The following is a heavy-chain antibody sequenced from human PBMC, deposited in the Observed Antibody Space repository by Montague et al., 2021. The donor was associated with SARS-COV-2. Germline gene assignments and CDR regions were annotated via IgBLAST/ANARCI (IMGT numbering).Heavy chain of an antibody. Sequence: SLRLSCAASGFYFSNAMHWVRQAPGKGLEWVALISNDGSNKHYADSVKGRFTISRDNSKSTLYLQMNSLRTEDTAVYYCARESGSFHDGGYFDYWGQGSLVTVSS. V-gene: IGHV3-30*04. D-gene: IGHD1-26*01. CDR1: GFYFSNA. CDR3: ARESGSFHDGGYFDY. J-gene: IGHJ4*02. CDR2: ISNDGSNK.